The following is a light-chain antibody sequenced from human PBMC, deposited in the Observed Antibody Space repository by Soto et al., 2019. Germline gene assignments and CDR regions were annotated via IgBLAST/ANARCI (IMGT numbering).Light chain of an antibody. J-gene: IGKJ4*01. Sequence: EIVLTQSPATLSLSPGERATLSCRASESVSSYLAWYQQKPGQAPRLLIYDASNRATGIPARFSGSGSGTDFTLTISRLEPEDFAVYYCQQRSSWPLTFGGGTKVETK. CDR2: DAS. CDR3: QQRSSWPLT. V-gene: IGKV3-11*01. CDR1: ESVSSY.